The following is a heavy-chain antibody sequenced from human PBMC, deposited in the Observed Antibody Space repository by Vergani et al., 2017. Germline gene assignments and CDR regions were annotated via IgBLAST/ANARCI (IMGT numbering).Heavy chain of an antibody. CDR1: GFTFSTYA. J-gene: IGHJ4*02. CDR2: LTGCGGST. V-gene: IGHV3-23*01. D-gene: IGHD5-12*01. Sequence: EVQLLESGGSLKQPGGSVRLSCAASGFTFSTYAMHWVRQAPGKGLEWVSALTGCGGSTYYADSFKGRFIISRDNSRDTLSLQMNSLRPEDTATYYCVKDAGGYENFFDSWGQGTLVTVSS. CDR3: VKDAGGYENFFDS.